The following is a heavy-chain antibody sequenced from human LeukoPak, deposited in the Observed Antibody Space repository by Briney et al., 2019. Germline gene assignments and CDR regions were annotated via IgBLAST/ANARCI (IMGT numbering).Heavy chain of an antibody. D-gene: IGHD3-22*01. J-gene: IGHJ4*02. CDR3: ARSGSSGYSFDY. CDR2: ISYDGSNK. Sequence: GGSLRLSCAASGFSFSSSTMHWFRQAPGKGLDWVAVISYDGSNKYYADSVKGRFTISRDNSKNTLYLQMNSLRAEDTAVYYCARSGSSGYSFDYWGQGTLVTVSS. CDR1: GFSFSSST. V-gene: IGHV3-30*04.